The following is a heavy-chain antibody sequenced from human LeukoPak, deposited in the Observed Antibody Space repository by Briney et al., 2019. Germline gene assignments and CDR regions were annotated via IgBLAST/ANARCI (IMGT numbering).Heavy chain of an antibody. CDR2: IIPIFGTA. D-gene: IGHD3-10*01. V-gene: IGHV1-69*01. J-gene: IGHJ4*02. CDR1: GGTFTSYA. Sequence: SVKASCKGSGGTFTSYAISWVRQAPGQGLQWMGGIIPIFGTANYAQKFQGRVTITADESTSTAYMELSSLRSEDTAVYYCARGLIPNYYGSGSYYNPFDYWGQGTLVTVSS. CDR3: ARGLIPNYYGSGSYYNPFDY.